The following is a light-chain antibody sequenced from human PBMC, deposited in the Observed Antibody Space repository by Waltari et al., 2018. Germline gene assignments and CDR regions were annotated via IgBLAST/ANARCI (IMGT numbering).Light chain of an antibody. CDR3: QQRGDWPIT. J-gene: IGKJ5*01. V-gene: IGKV3-11*01. Sequence: EIVLTQAPATLSLSPGDRGPLSCRASQSIGNYLAWYQQKPGQAPRLLIYGASDRATGIPARFSGSGSGTDFTLTISSLEPEDFAVYYCQQRGDWPITFGQGTRLEIK. CDR1: QSIGNY. CDR2: GAS.